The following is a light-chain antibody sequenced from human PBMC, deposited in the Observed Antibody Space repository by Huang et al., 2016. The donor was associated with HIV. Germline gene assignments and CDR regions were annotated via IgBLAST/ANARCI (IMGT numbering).Light chain of an antibody. CDR2: DAS. CDR1: QDISNS. J-gene: IGKJ5*01. V-gene: IGKV1-33*01. Sequence: DVQMTQSPSSLSASVGDRVTITCQASQDISNSLNWYQQKPGQAPKRLIYDASKLETGVPSRFTGDGSGTHFTFTINSLQPEDFATYYCQQYDDLRPITFGQGTRL. CDR3: QQYDDLRPIT.